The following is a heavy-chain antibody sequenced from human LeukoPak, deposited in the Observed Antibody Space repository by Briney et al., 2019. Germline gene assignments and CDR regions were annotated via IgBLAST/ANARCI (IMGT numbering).Heavy chain of an antibody. J-gene: IGHJ4*02. D-gene: IGHD5-18*01. Sequence: PSETLSLTCTVSGGSVSSGSYYWSWIRQPPGKGLEWIGYIYYSGSTNNNPSLKSGVTISVDTSKNQFSLKLSSVTAADTAIYYCARGYSYGSYYFDYWGQGTLVTVSS. V-gene: IGHV4-61*01. CDR3: ARGYSYGSYYFDY. CDR1: GGSVSSGSYY. CDR2: IYYSGST.